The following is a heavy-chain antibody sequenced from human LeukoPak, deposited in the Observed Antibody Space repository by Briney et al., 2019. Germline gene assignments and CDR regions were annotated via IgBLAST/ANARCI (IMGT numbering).Heavy chain of an antibody. Sequence: ASVKVSCKASGYTSSNYYMHWVRQAPGQGFEWMGIINPSGGDTRYAQKFQGRVSMTRDMSTSTVYVELSSLRSEDTAVYFCARHGAWGARYHYYGLDVWGQGTTVTVSS. CDR3: ARHGAWGARYHYYGLDV. D-gene: IGHD7-27*01. CDR1: GYTSSNYY. J-gene: IGHJ6*02. V-gene: IGHV1-46*01. CDR2: INPSGGDT.